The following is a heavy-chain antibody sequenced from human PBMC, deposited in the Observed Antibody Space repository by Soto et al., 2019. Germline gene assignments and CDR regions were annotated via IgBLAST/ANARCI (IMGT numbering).Heavy chain of an antibody. CDR3: ARGEYYYDSSGSETYGMDV. CDR1: GYTFTSYY. J-gene: IGHJ6*02. Sequence: ASVKVSCKASGYTFTSYYMHWVRQAPGQGLEWMGIINPSGGSTSYAQKFRGRVTMTRDTSTSTVYMELSSLRSEDTAVYYCARGEYYYDSSGSETYGMDVWGQGTTVTVSS. CDR2: INPSGGST. D-gene: IGHD3-22*01. V-gene: IGHV1-46*01.